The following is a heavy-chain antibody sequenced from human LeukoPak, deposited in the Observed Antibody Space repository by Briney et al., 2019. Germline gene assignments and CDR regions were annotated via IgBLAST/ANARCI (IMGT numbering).Heavy chain of an antibody. Sequence: QPGGSLRLSCAASGFSFSGYGLHWVRQAPGKGLEWVAVISYDGTNKYYADSLKGRFTTSRDNSKNTIYLQMNSLRAEDTALYYCARAPPGGHCSSTSCYLYGMDIWGQGTTVTVSS. V-gene: IGHV3-30*04. CDR1: GFSFSGYG. J-gene: IGHJ6*02. CDR3: ARAPPGGHCSSTSCYLYGMDI. D-gene: IGHD2-2*01. CDR2: ISYDGTNK.